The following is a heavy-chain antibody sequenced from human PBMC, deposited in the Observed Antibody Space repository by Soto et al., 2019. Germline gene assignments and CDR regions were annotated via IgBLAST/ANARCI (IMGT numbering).Heavy chain of an antibody. V-gene: IGHV5-51*01. Sequence: EVQLVQSGAEVKKPGESLKISCKGSGYSFTTYWIGWVRQMPGKGLEWMGIIYPGDSDTRYSPSFQGQVTISADKSISTAYLQWSSLKASDTAMYYCVRHERYCFSSTCAQYWFDPWGQGTLVTVSS. D-gene: IGHD2-2*01. CDR1: GYSFTTYW. CDR2: IYPGDSDT. J-gene: IGHJ5*02. CDR3: VRHERYCFSSTCAQYWFDP.